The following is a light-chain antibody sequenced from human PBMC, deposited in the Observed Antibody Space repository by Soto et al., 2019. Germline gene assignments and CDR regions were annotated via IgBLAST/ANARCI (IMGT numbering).Light chain of an antibody. CDR2: GAS. CDR3: QQYGSPRT. J-gene: IGKJ3*01. V-gene: IGKV3-20*01. Sequence: EIVLTQSPGTLSLSPGERATLSCRASQSVSSSYLAWYQQKPGQAPRLLIYGASIRATGIPDRFSGSGSGTDFPLTISRLEPEDFAVYYCQQYGSPRTFGPGTKVDIK. CDR1: QSVSSSY.